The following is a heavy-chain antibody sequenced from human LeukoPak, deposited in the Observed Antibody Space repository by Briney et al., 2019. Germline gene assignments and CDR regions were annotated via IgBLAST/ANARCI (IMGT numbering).Heavy chain of an antibody. CDR2: IYTDGGT. CDR3: ATRRRLSDY. Sequence: GGSLRLSCAASGLTVSGNYMTWVRQAPGKGLEWVSTIYTDGGTYYADSVKGRFTISRDESNNILYLQMNSLRGDDTAVYYCATRRRLSDYWGQETLVTVSS. D-gene: IGHD2/OR15-2a*01. J-gene: IGHJ4*02. CDR1: GLTVSGNY. V-gene: IGHV3-53*01.